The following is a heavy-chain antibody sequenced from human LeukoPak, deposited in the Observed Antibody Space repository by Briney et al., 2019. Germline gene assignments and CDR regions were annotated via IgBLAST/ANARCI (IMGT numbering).Heavy chain of an antibody. CDR3: ARGEDGDYYFQH. CDR2: INHSGSS. V-gene: IGHV4-4*02. D-gene: IGHD4-17*01. CDR1: GGSISSSNW. J-gene: IGHJ1*01. Sequence: LETLSLTCGVSGGSISSSNWWSWVCQPPGKGLGWIGEINHSGSSNYNPSLKSRVTISVDTSKNQFSLKLSSVTAADTAVYYCARGEDGDYYFQHWGQGTLVTVSS.